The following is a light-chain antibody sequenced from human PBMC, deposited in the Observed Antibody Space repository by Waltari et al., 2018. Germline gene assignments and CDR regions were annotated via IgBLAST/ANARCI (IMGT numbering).Light chain of an antibody. J-gene: IGKJ1*01. CDR2: AAS. Sequence: EIVLTQSTGTLSSSPGERATISCRASQSIGKYLVWSQQKPGQSPRLLIYAASSRATGVPDRFSGSGSGTDFSLTISRLEPEDFAVYYCQNHERLPATFGQGTKGEIK. CDR1: QSIGKY. CDR3: QNHERLPAT. V-gene: IGKV3-20*01.